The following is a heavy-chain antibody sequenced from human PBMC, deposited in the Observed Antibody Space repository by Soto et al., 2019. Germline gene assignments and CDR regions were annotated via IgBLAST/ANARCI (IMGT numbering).Heavy chain of an antibody. J-gene: IGHJ4*02. CDR2: IYYSGST. CDR3: ARHVSAVGRLGYFDQ. Sequence: SETLSLTCTVSGGSLSTSAYYWSWIRQHPWKGLEWIGFIYYSGSTFYNPSLMSRVTISVDTSKYQFSLKMTSVTPADTAVYYCARHVSAVGRLGYFDQWGLGSLVTVSS. CDR1: GGSLSTSAYY. V-gene: IGHV4-31*03. D-gene: IGHD3-16*01.